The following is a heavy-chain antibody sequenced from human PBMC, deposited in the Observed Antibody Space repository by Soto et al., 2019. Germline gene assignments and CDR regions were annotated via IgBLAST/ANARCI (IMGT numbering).Heavy chain of an antibody. D-gene: IGHD5-18*01. J-gene: IGHJ6*02. CDR2: INHSGST. CDR3: ASEDTAMDRWDYYGMAV. CDR1: GGSFSGYY. V-gene: IGHV4-34*01. Sequence: PSETLSLTCAVYGGSFSGYYWSWIRQPPGKGLEWIGEINHSGSTNYTPSLKSRVTISVDTSKNQFSLKLSSVTAADTAVYYCASEDTAMDRWDYYGMAVWGQGTTVTVSS.